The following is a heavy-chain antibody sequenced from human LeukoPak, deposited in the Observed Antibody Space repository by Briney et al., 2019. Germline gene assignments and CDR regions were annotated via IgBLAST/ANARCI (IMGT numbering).Heavy chain of an antibody. CDR1: GFTVSSNY. Sequence: GGSLRLSCAASGFTVSSNYMSWVRQAPGKGLEWVSVIYSGGSTYYADSVKGRFTISRDNSKNTLYLQMNSLRVEDTAVYYCARDSMARRMDVWGKGTTVTISS. CDR2: IYSGGST. V-gene: IGHV3-66*01. J-gene: IGHJ6*04. CDR3: ARDSMARRMDV. D-gene: IGHD3-10*01.